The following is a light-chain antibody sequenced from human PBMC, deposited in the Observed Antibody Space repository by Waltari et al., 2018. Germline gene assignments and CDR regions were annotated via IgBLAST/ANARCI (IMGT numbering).Light chain of an antibody. CDR3: LLYYGGLWV. V-gene: IGLV7-43*01. J-gene: IGLJ3*02. CDR1: TGAVTSGDY. Sequence: QTVVTQEPSVTVSPGGTVTLTCASSTGAVTSGDYANWFQQKPGQAPRSLIFGANKQYAITAGRFSGSLLGGKAALTLSGWQPEDEAEYYCLLYYGGLWVFGGGTKLTVL. CDR2: GAN.